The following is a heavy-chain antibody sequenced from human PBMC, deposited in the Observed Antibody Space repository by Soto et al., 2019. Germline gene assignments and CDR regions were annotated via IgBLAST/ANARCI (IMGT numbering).Heavy chain of an antibody. CDR1: GYSFTSYG. J-gene: IGHJ4*02. V-gene: IGHV1-18*04. D-gene: IGHD3-22*01. CDR2: ISGHNGNT. CDR3: ARHRFNYYDDTVYYYFDY. Sequence: AASVKVSCKASGYSFTSYGISWVRQAPGQGPEWMGWISGHNGNTNHPQSLQDRVTMTTDTSRNTAYMELRSLRSDDTAVYYCARHRFNYYDDTVYYYFDYWGQGTLVTVSS.